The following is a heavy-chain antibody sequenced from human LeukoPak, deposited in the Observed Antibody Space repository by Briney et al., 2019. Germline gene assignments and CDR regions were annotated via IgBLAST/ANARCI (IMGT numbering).Heavy chain of an antibody. D-gene: IGHD3-9*01. V-gene: IGHV4-39*01. CDR1: GGSISSSSYY. Sequence: SETLSLTCTVSGGSISSSSYYWGWIRQPPGKGLEWIGSIYYSGSTYYNPSLKSRVTISVDTSKNQFSLKLSSVTAADTAVYYCASRSAIGRYTSFDPRGQGTLVTVSS. CDR3: ASRSAIGRYTSFDP. J-gene: IGHJ5*02. CDR2: IYYSGST.